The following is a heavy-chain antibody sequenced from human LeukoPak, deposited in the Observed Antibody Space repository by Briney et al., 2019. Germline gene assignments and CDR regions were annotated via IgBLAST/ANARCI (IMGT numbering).Heavy chain of an antibody. CDR2: IYTSRST. Sequence: PSETLSLTCTVSGGSISSYYWSWIRQPPGKGLEWIGYIYTSRSTNYNPSLKSRVTISVDTSKDQFSLKLSSVTAADTAVYYCARLSRVYYYMDVWGKGTTVTVSS. J-gene: IGHJ6*03. V-gene: IGHV4-4*09. CDR3: ARLSRVYYYMDV. CDR1: GGSISSYY.